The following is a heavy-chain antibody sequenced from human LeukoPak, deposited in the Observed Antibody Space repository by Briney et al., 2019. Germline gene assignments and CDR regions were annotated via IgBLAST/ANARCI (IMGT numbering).Heavy chain of an antibody. V-gene: IGHV4-34*09. CDR1: GGSFSGYY. Sequence: SETLSLTCAVYGGSFSGYYWSWIRQPPGKGLEWIGYIYYSGSTYYNPSLKSRVTISVDTSKNQFSLKLSSVTAADTAVYYCARQHDYGDPYYFDYWGQGTLVTVSS. J-gene: IGHJ4*02. CDR2: IYYSGST. D-gene: IGHD4-17*01. CDR3: ARQHDYGDPYYFDY.